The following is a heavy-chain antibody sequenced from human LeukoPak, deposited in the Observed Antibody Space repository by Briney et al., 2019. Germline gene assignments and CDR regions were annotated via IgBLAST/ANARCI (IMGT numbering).Heavy chain of an antibody. CDR2: IIPMFGTA. CDR1: GGTFSSYA. V-gene: IGHV1-69*05. J-gene: IGHJ4*02. D-gene: IGHD3-16*01. Sequence: SVKVSCKASGGTFSSYAISWARQAPGQGLEWMGRIIPMFGTANYAQKFQGRVTITTDESTSTAYMELSSLRSEDTAVYYCARGRSLRLGELPTIDYWGQGTLVSVSS. CDR3: ARGRSLRLGELPTIDY.